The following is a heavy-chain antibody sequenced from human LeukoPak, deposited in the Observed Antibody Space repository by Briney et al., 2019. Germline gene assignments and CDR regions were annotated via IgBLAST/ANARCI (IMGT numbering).Heavy chain of an antibody. D-gene: IGHD1-26*01. CDR2: IYCSGST. J-gene: IGHJ3*02. Sequence: PSQTLSLTCTVSGGSISSGDYYWSWIRQPPGKGLEWIGYIYCSGSTYYNPSLKSRVTISVDTSKNQFSLKLSSVTAADTGVYYCAREVEWELPNAFDIWGQGTMVTVSS. V-gene: IGHV4-30-4*08. CDR3: AREVEWELPNAFDI. CDR1: GGSISSGDYY.